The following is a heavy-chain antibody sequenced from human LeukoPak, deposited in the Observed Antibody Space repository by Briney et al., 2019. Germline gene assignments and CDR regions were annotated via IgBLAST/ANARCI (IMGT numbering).Heavy chain of an antibody. CDR1: GVSLSSYY. CDR3: ARGTPVYYYDSSGYVY. J-gene: IGHJ4*02. V-gene: IGHV4-59*12. D-gene: IGHD3-22*01. CDR2: IYYSGRT. Sequence: SETLSLTCTVCGVSLSSYYWSWIRQPPGKELHGVGYIYYSGRTNYNPSLKSQVTISIETSKNQFSLKLSSVTAADTAVYYCARGTPVYYYDSSGYVYWGQGTLVTVSS.